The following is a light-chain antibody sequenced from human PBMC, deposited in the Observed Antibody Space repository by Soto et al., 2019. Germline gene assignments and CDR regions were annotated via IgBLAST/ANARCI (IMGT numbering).Light chain of an antibody. Sequence: EIVLTQSPATLSLSPGESATLSCRASQSVSTYLAWYQQKPGQAPRLLIYDASTRATGIPARFSGSGSGTDFTLTISSLEPEDFAVYYCQQRGNWPRTFGQGTKVEIK. V-gene: IGKV3-11*01. CDR1: QSVSTY. CDR2: DAS. J-gene: IGKJ1*01. CDR3: QQRGNWPRT.